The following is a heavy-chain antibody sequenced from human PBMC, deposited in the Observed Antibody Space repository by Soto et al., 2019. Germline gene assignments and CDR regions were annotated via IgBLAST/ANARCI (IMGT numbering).Heavy chain of an antibody. J-gene: IGHJ6*02. CDR2: IWYDGSNK. CDR1: GFTFSSYG. V-gene: IGHV3-33*01. D-gene: IGHD3-3*01. Sequence: GGSLRLSCAASGFTFSSYGMHWVRQAPGKGLEWVAVIWYDGSNKYYADSVKGRFTISRDNSKNTLYLQMNSLRAEDTAVYYCAREFECGDHVPGEKLRFLLFGMDVWGQGTTVTVSS. CDR3: AREFECGDHVPGEKLRFLLFGMDV.